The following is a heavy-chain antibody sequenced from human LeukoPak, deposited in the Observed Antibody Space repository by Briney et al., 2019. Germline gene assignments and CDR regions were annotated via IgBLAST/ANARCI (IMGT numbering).Heavy chain of an antibody. D-gene: IGHD6-13*01. CDR3: ARDPLSSTWSPYYFTLDA. CDR1: VYTFTSYA. Sequence: GASVTVSCKASVYTFTSYAINWVRQAPGQGLEWMGWISAYDGSTISAQDLQGRVTMTTDTSTTTAYMELTRLRSDDTAVYYCARDPLSSTWSPYYFTLDAWGQGTTVIVSS. J-gene: IGHJ6*02. CDR2: ISAYDGST. V-gene: IGHV1-18*01.